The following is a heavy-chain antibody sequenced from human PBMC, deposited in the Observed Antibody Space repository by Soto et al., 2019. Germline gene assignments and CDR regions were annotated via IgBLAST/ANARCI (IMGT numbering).Heavy chain of an antibody. CDR1: GGSFSGYY. V-gene: IGHV4-34*01. Sequence: SETLSLTCAVSGGSFSGYYWSWIRQPPGKGLEWIGEINHSGSTNYNPSLKSRVTISVDTSKNQFSLKLSSVTAADTAVYYCARRGVVVVAATFSWFDPWGQGTLVTVSS. D-gene: IGHD2-15*01. CDR2: INHSGST. J-gene: IGHJ5*02. CDR3: ARRGVVVVAATFSWFDP.